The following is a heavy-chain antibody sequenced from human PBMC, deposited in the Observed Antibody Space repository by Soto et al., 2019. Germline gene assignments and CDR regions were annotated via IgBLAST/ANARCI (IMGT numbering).Heavy chain of an antibody. V-gene: IGHV3-23*01. Sequence: EVQLLESGGGLVQPGGSLRLSCAASGFTFSSYAMSWVRQAPGKGLEWVSAISGSGGSTYYADSVKGRFTISRDNSKNTLYLQMNSQRAEYTAVYYCAKDPIYSYGPPIFDYWGQGTLVTVSS. CDR3: AKDPIYSYGPPIFDY. J-gene: IGHJ4*02. CDR2: ISGSGGST. CDR1: GFTFSSYA. D-gene: IGHD5-18*01.